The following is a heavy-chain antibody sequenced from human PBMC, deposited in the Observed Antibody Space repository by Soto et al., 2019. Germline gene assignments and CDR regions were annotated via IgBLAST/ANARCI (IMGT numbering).Heavy chain of an antibody. CDR1: GFSFTDYY. V-gene: IGHV3-11*01. Sequence: GGSLRLSCAASGFSFTDYYMTWIRQPPGKGLEWISYISISGTTIFYADSVRGRFTVSRDNAKTSLYLQMTNMDPVDTATYYCVNSRDSSPSDKWGQGTLVTVSS. CDR2: ISISGTTI. D-gene: IGHD2-21*02. CDR3: VNSRDSSPSDK. J-gene: IGHJ4*02.